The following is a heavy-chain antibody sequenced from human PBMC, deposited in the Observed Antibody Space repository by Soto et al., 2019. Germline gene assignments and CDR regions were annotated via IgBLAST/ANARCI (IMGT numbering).Heavy chain of an antibody. V-gene: IGHV4-30-4*01. CDR3: ARAGNSVKLFDY. Sequence: TLSLTCTVSGGSISSGDYYWSWIRQPPGKGLEWIGYIYYSGSTYYNPSLKSRVTISVDTSKNQFSLKLSSVTAADTAVYYCARAGNSVKLFDYWGQGTLVTVSS. D-gene: IGHD1-7*01. CDR1: GGSISSGDYY. CDR2: IYYSGST. J-gene: IGHJ4*02.